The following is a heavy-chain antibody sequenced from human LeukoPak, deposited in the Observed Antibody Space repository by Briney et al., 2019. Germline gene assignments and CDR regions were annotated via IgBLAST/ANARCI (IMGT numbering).Heavy chain of an antibody. D-gene: IGHD3-22*01. CDR1: GFTFSDYY. J-gene: IGHJ6*02. Sequence: GGSLRLSCAASGFTFSDYYMSWIRQAPGRGLEWVSYISSSGSTIYYADSVKGRFTISRDNAKNSLYLQMNSLRAEDTAVYYCARTPYDSSGYYYSPNDYYYYGMDVWGQGTTVTVSS. CDR3: ARTPYDSSGYYYSPNDYYYYGMDV. CDR2: ISSSGSTI. V-gene: IGHV3-11*01.